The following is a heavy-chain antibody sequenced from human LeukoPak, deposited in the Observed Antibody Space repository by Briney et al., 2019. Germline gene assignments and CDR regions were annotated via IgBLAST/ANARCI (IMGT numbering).Heavy chain of an antibody. J-gene: IGHJ4*02. CDR1: GGSFSNYA. CDR3: ARGPPSGVATIIPHRY. D-gene: IGHD5-24*01. CDR2: ITPVVDIA. Sequence: GASVKVSCKASGGSFSNYAFSWVRQAPGQGLEWMGRITPVVDIATYIQKFQGRVTITANKFTSTAYMELSSLTSEDTAVYYCARGPPSGVATIIPHRYWGQGTLVTVSS. V-gene: IGHV1-69*04.